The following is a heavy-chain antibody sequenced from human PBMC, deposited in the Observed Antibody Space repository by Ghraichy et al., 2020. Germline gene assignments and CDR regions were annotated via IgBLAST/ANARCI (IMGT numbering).Heavy chain of an antibody. J-gene: IGHJ6*02. CDR1: GFTFSSYA. D-gene: IGHD2-8*01. Sequence: GESLNISCAASGFTFSSYAMSWVRQAPGKGLEWVSAISGSGGSTYYADSVKGRFTISRDNSKNTLYLQMNSLRAEDTAVYYCAKDRGIVPQYYYGMDVWGQGTTVTVSS. CDR2: ISGSGGST. CDR3: AKDRGIVPQYYYGMDV. V-gene: IGHV3-23*01.